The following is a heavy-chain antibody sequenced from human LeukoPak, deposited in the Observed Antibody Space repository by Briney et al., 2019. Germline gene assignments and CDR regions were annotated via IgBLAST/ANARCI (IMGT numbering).Heavy chain of an antibody. CDR1: GFTFSSYS. V-gene: IGHV3-48*04. J-gene: IGHJ4*02. CDR2: ISSSSSII. D-gene: IGHD6-6*01. Sequence: GGSLRLSCAASGFTFSSYSMNWVRQAPGKGLEWVSYISSSSSIIYYADSVKGRFTISRDNAKNSLYLQMNSLRAEDTAVYYCARDSPLGPDYWGQGTLVTVSS. CDR3: ARDSPLGPDY.